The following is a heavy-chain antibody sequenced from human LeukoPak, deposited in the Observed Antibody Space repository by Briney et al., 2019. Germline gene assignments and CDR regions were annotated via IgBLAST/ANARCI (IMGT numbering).Heavy chain of an antibody. Sequence: GASVKVSCKASGGTFSSYAISWVRQAPGQGLEWMGGIIPIFGTANYAQKFQGRVTITADESTSTAYMELCSLRSEDTAVYYCASSMTTVTTCFDWYFDLWGRGTLVTVSS. D-gene: IGHD4-17*01. J-gene: IGHJ2*01. V-gene: IGHV1-69*13. CDR1: GGTFSSYA. CDR3: ASSMTTVTTCFDWYFDL. CDR2: IIPIFGTA.